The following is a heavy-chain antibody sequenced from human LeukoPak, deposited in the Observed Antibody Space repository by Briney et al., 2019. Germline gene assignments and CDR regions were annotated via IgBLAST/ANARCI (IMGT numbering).Heavy chain of an antibody. CDR3: ARGEWYDY. J-gene: IGHJ4*02. D-gene: IGHD3-3*01. CDR2: ISWNSGSI. V-gene: IGHV3-9*01. Sequence: GGSLRLSRAASGFTFDDYAMHWVRQAPGKGLEWVSGISWNSGSIGYADSVKGRFTISRDNAKNSLYLQMNSLRAEDTALYYCARGEWYDYWGQGTLVTVSS. CDR1: GFTFDDYA.